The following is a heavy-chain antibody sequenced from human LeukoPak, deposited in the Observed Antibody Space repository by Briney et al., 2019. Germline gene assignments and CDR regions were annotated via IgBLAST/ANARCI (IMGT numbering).Heavy chain of an antibody. CDR3: ASWGYYYGSGSPSNFDY. D-gene: IGHD3-10*01. J-gene: IGHJ4*02. CDR1: GFTFSSYA. CDR2: ISGSGGST. Sequence: GGSLRLSCAASGFTFSSYAMSWVRKAPGKGLEWVSAISGSGGSTYYADSVKGRFTISRDNSKNTLYLQMNSLRAEDTAVYYCASWGYYYGSGSPSNFDYWGQGTLVTVSS. V-gene: IGHV3-23*01.